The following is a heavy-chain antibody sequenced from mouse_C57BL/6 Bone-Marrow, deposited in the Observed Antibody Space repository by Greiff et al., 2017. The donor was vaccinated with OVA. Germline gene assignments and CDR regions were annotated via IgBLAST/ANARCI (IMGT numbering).Heavy chain of an antibody. CDR3: AGEDYGSSPFAY. V-gene: IGHV5-4*01. D-gene: IGHD1-1*01. Sequence: EVNVVESGGGLVKPGGSLKLSCAASGFTFSSYAMSWVRQTPEKRLEWVATISDGGSYTYYPDNVKGRFTISRDNAKNNLYLPMSHLKSEDTAMYYCAGEDYGSSPFAYWGQGTLVTVSA. CDR2: ISDGGSYT. CDR1: GFTFSSYA. J-gene: IGHJ3*01.